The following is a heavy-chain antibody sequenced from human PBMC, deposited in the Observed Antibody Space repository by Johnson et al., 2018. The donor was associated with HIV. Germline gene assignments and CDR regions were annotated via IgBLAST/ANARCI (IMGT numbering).Heavy chain of an antibody. CDR3: SKDTIAGVKGDSLI. D-gene: IGHD3-9*01. CDR1: GFTFSSYW. V-gene: IGHV3-7*05. CDR2: IKQDGSEK. Sequence: VQLVESGGGLVQPGGSLRLSCAASGFTFSSYWMSWVRQAPGKGLEWVANIKQDGSEKYYVDSVKGRFTISRDNAKNSLYLQMNSLRAEDTAVYYCSKDTIAGVKGDSLIWGQGTMVTVSS. J-gene: IGHJ3*02.